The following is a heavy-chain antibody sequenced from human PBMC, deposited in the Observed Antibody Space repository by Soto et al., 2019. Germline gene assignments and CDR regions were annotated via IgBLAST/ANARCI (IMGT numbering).Heavy chain of an antibody. CDR1: GFSLSTSGVG. Sequence: GPALANRRQTLALTCTFSGFSLSTSGVGVGWIRQPPGKALEWLALIYWNDDKRYSPSLKSRLTITKDTSKNQVVLTMTNMDPVDTATYYCARPSGYSSSWYIGFGGGIDYWGQGTLVTVSS. V-gene: IGHV2-5*01. CDR2: IYWNDDK. D-gene: IGHD6-13*01. J-gene: IGHJ4*02. CDR3: ARPSGYSSSWYIGFGGGIDY.